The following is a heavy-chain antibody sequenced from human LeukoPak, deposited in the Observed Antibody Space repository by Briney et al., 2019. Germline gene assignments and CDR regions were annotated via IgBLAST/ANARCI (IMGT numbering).Heavy chain of an antibody. Sequence: ASVKVSCKASGYTFTGYYMRWVRQAPGQGLEWMGWINPNSGGTNYAQKFQGRVTMTRDTSISTAYMELSRLRSDDTAVYYCARDLSGSYPDYYYYYMDVWGKGTTVTVSS. CDR1: GYTFTGYY. CDR3: ARDLSGSYPDYYYYYMDV. D-gene: IGHD1-26*01. V-gene: IGHV1-2*02. J-gene: IGHJ6*03. CDR2: INPNSGGT.